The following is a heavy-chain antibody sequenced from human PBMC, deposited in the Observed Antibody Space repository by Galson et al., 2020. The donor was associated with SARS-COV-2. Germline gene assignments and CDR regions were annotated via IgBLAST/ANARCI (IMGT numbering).Heavy chain of an antibody. CDR1: GFTFSNYR. CDR2: MNQHGSET. J-gene: IGHJ6*02. V-gene: IGHV3-7*01. Sequence: GGSLRLSCATSGFTFSNYRMCCVRQAPGKGLEWLGSMNQHGSETYYVDSVKGRFTLSRDNAKNSLFLQLNSLRVEDTAVDYCARDPSKKQGLDVWGQGTTVTVSS. CDR3: ARDPSKKQGLDV.